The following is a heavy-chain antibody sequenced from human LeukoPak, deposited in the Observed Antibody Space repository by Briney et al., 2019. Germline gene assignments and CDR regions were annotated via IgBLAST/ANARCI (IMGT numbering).Heavy chain of an antibody. V-gene: IGHV3-21*05. Sequence: GGSLRLSCAASGFTFSSYSMNWVRQAPGKGLEWVSYITKSSSYRYYADSVKGRFTISRDNAKNSLYLQRNSLRAEDTAVYYCARGACSGGSCYPMGYGMDVWGQGTTVTVSS. J-gene: IGHJ6*02. D-gene: IGHD2-15*01. CDR2: ITKSSSYR. CDR1: GFTFSSYS. CDR3: ARGACSGGSCYPMGYGMDV.